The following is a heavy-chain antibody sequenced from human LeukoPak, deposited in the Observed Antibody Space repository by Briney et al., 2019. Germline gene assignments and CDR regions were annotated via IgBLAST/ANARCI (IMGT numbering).Heavy chain of an antibody. J-gene: IGHJ4*02. CDR2: ISSDGSNI. V-gene: IGHV3-48*03. D-gene: IGHD3-3*02. Sequence: GGSLRLYCAASGFTFSDYDMNWVRQAPGKGLGWLSYISSDGSNIYYADSVRGRITISRDNAKNSLYLQMNSLRAEDSAIYYCALALDYWGQGTLVTVSS. CDR3: ALALDY. CDR1: GFTFSDYD.